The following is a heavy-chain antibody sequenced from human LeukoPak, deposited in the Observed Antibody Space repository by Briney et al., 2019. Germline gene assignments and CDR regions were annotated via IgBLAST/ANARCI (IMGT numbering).Heavy chain of an antibody. CDR1: GGTFSSYA. Sequence: SVKVSCTASGGTFSSYAISRVRQAPGQGLEWMGRIIPILGIANYAQKFQGRVTITADKSTSTAYMELSRLRSEDTAVYYCARDLSTNSDFDYWGQGTLVTVSS. D-gene: IGHD1/OR15-1a*01. CDR2: IIPILGIA. V-gene: IGHV1-69*04. CDR3: ARDLSTNSDFDY. J-gene: IGHJ4*02.